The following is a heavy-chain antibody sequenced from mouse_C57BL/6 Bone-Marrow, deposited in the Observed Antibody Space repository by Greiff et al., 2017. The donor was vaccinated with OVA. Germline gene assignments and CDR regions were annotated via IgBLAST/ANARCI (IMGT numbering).Heavy chain of an antibody. D-gene: IGHD1-1*01. J-gene: IGHJ1*03. CDR3: ARHYYGSSYEYFDV. CDR1: GIDFSRYW. V-gene: IGHV4-1*01. Sequence: EVKLMESGGGLVQPGGSLKLSCAASGIDFSRYWMSWVRRAPGKGLEWIGEINPDSSTINYAPSLKDKFIISRDNAKNTLYLQMSKVRSEDTALYYCARHYYGSSYEYFDVGGTGTTVTVSS. CDR2: INPDSSTI.